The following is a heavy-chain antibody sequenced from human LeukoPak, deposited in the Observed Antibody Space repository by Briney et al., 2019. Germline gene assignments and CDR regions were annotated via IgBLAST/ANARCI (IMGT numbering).Heavy chain of an antibody. D-gene: IGHD2/OR15-2a*01. Sequence: SETLSLTCAVYGGSFSGYYWSWIRQPPGKGLEWIGEINHSGSTNYNPSLKSRVTISLDTSKNQFSLKLSSVTAADTAAYYCAGHHPRNTVDFWGQGTLVTVSS. J-gene: IGHJ4*02. CDR1: GGSFSGYY. V-gene: IGHV4-34*01. CDR3: AGHHPRNTVDF. CDR2: INHSGST.